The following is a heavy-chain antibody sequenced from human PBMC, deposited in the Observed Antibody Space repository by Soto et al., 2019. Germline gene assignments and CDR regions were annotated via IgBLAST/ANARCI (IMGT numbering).Heavy chain of an antibody. D-gene: IGHD1-26*01. J-gene: IGHJ4*02. CDR3: AGKWELLRPGGYFDY. CDR1: GGTSSSSA. V-gene: IGHV1-69*06. CDR2: IIPIFGTA. Sequence: QVQLVQSGAEVKKPGSSVKVSCKASGGTSSSSAISWVRQAPGQGLEWLGGIIPIFGTANYAQKFQARVTITADKSTSTAYMELSSLRSEDTAVYYCAGKWELLRPGGYFDYWGQGPLVTVSS.